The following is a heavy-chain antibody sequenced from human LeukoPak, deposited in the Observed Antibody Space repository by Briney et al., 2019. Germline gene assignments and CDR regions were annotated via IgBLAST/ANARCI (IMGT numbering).Heavy chain of an antibody. CDR2: ISAYNGNT. D-gene: IGHD4-17*01. J-gene: IGHJ5*02. CDR3: ARDQGTTVTTFQDTNWFDP. Sequence: WASVKVSCKASGYTFTSYGISWVRQAPGQGLEWMGWISAYNGNTNYAQKLQGRVTMTTDTSTSTAYMELRSLRSDDTAVYYCARDQGTTVTTFQDTNWFDPWGQGTLVTVSS. V-gene: IGHV1-18*01. CDR1: GYTFTSYG.